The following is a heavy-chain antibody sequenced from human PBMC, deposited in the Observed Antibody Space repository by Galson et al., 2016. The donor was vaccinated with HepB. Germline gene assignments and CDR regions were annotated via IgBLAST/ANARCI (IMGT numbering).Heavy chain of an antibody. CDR3: ARHLTYYYDISGYYSDWFDP. CDR1: GVSISSSDYY. D-gene: IGHD3-22*01. J-gene: IGHJ5*02. Sequence: SETLSLTCTVSGVSISSSDYYWGWIRQPPGKGLEWIASIYYSGSGSTSSNPSLRSRVTISVDTSKNQFSLKLNSVNAADTAVYYCARHLTYYYDISGYYSDWFDPWGKGTLVTVSS. CDR2: IYYSGSGST. V-gene: IGHV4-39*01.